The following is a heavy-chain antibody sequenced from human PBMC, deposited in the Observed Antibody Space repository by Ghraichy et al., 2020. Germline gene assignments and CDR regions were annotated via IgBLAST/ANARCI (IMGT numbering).Heavy chain of an antibody. D-gene: IGHD3-9*01. CDR3: AKNLRLFDWLLTRGY. CDR1: GFTFSNYD. V-gene: IGHV3-30*02. CDR2: IRFDGSNE. J-gene: IGHJ4*02. Sequence: LSLTCAASGFTFSNYDMHWVLQAPGKGLEWVGLIRFDGSNEHYADSVQGRFTISRDNSKNTLYLQMNSLRHEDTAVYYCAKNLRLFDWLLTRGYWGQGTLVTVSS.